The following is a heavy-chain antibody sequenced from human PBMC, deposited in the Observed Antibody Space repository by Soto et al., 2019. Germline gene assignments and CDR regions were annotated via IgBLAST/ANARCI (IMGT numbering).Heavy chain of an antibody. D-gene: IGHD1-1*01. CDR3: ARERTGTTSIDV. V-gene: IGHV1-8*01. J-gene: IGHJ6*02. CDR1: GYTFTSYD. Sequence: QVQLVQSGAEVKKPGASVKVSCKASGYTFTSYDINWVRQATGQGLEWMGWMNPNSGNTGYAQKLQGRVTMTRNSSGSTAYMELSCLRSEDTAVYYCARERTGTTSIDVWGQGTTVTVSS. CDR2: MNPNSGNT.